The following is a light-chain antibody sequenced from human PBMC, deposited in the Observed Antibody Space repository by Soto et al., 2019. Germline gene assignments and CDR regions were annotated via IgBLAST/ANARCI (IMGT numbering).Light chain of an antibody. J-gene: IGLJ1*01. CDR2: DVI. CDR1: SSDVGGYNL. CDR3: CSFAGATSLYV. Sequence: QSALTQPASVSGSPGQSITISCTGTSSDVGGYNLVSWYQQYPGKAPKLMLYDVIKRPSGISNRFSGSKSGNTASLTISGLQADEEADYYCCSFAGATSLYVFGTGTKLTVL. V-gene: IGLV2-23*02.